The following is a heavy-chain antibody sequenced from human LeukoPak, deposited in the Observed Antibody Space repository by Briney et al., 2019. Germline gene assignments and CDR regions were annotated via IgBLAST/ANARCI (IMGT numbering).Heavy chain of an antibody. Sequence: GGSLRLSCVASGFTFNTYWMSWVRQAPGKGLEWVANIKQDGREKHYVDSVKGRFTISRDDAKNSLFLQMSSLRVEDTAVYYCARDKTRGLGYSYSKSGNYFDYWGQGTLVTVSS. CDR1: GFTFNTYW. J-gene: IGHJ4*02. V-gene: IGHV3-7*01. CDR3: ARDKTRGLGYSYSKSGNYFDY. D-gene: IGHD5-18*01. CDR2: IKQDGREK.